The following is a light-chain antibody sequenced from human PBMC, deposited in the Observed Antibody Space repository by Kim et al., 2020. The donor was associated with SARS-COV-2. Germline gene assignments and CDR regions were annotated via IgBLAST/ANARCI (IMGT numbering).Light chain of an antibody. J-gene: IGKJ1*01. Sequence: SRATGIPDNFSGSGSGTDFTLSISRLEPEDFAVSYCQQSGTSSTFGQGTKVDIK. V-gene: IGKV3-20*01. CDR3: QQSGTSST.